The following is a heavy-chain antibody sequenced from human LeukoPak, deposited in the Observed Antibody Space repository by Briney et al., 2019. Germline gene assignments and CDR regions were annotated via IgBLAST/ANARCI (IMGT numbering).Heavy chain of an antibody. D-gene: IGHD3-16*02. V-gene: IGHV1-69*13. CDR2: IIPIFGTA. CDR3: ARKEDPGYYDYVWGSYRSKPGLYYFDY. J-gene: IGHJ4*02. Sequence: SVKVSCKASGGTFSSYAISWVRQAPGQGLEWMGGIIPIFGTANYAQKFQGRVTITADESTSTAYMELSSLRSEDTAVYYRARKEDPGYYDYVWGSYRSKPGLYYFDYWGQGTLVTVSS. CDR1: GGTFSSYA.